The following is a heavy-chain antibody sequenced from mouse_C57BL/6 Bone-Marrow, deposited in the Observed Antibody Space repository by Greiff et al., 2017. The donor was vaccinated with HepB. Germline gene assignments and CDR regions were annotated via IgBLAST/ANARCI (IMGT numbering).Heavy chain of an antibody. V-gene: IGHV5-17*01. J-gene: IGHJ2*01. CDR2: ISSGSSTI. CDR1: GFTFSDYG. CDR3: ARRAAYDYADY. Sequence: EVKLMESGGGLVKPGGSLKLSCAASGFTFSDYGMHWVRQAPEKGLEWVAYISSGSSTIYYADTVKGRFTISSDNAKNTLFLQMTSLRSEDTAMYYCARRAAYDYADYWGQGTTLTVSS. D-gene: IGHD2-4*01.